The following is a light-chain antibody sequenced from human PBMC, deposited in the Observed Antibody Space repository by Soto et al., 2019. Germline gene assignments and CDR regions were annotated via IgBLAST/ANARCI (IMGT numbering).Light chain of an antibody. V-gene: IGLV3-1*01. J-gene: IGLJ1*01. Sequence: SYELTQPPSVSVSPGLTASITCSGDKLGDNLAYWYQQKPGQSPVLVMYQDSKRPSGIPERFSGSNSGNTATLTISGTQSMDEADYYCQAWDSSTAVFGTGTKLTVL. CDR3: QAWDSSTAV. CDR1: KLGDNL. CDR2: QDS.